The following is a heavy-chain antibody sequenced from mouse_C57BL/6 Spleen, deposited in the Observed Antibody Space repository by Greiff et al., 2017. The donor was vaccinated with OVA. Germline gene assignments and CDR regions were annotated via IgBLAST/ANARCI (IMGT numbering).Heavy chain of an antibody. CDR1: GYTFTSYW. J-gene: IGHJ4*01. CDR3: ARGFYYYGSSDRGMDD. D-gene: IGHD1-1*01. Sequence: QVQLQQPGTELVKPGASVKLSCKASGYTFTSYWMHWVKQRPGQGLEWIGNINPSNGGTNYNEKFKSKATLTVDKSSSTAYMQLSSLTSEDAAVYDGARGFYYYGSSDRGMDDWGQGTSVTVSS. CDR2: INPSNGGT. V-gene: IGHV1-53*01.